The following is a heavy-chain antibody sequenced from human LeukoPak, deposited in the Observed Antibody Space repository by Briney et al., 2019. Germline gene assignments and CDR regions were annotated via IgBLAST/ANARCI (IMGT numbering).Heavy chain of an antibody. V-gene: IGHV4-59*01. Sequence: SETLSLTCTVSGGSISSYYWSWIRQPPGKGLEWIGYIYYSGSTNYNPSLESRLTISADTSKNQFSLQLRSVTAADTAVYYCVIGVGWQPDYWGQGALVTVSS. J-gene: IGHJ4*02. CDR2: IYYSGST. D-gene: IGHD2-15*01. CDR1: GGSISSYY. CDR3: VIGVGWQPDY.